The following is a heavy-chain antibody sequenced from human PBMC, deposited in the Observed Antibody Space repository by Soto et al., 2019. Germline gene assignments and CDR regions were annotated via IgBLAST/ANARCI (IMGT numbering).Heavy chain of an antibody. Sequence: GGSLRLSCVGSGFTFSSNWMTWVRQAPGKGLEWVGNIRQDGSEKNYVDTVKGRFTISRDNAKNSLYLQMNSLRAEDTAVYYCAREIVVARGASYFDYWGPGTLVTVSS. CDR1: GFTFSSNW. J-gene: IGHJ4*02. V-gene: IGHV3-7*04. CDR2: IRQDGSEK. CDR3: AREIVVARGASYFDY. D-gene: IGHD2-2*01.